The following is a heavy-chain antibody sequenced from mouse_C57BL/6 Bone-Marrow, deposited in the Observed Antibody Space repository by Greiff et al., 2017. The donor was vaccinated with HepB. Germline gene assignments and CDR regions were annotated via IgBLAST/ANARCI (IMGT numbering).Heavy chain of an antibody. CDR2: ISDGGSYT. J-gene: IGHJ2*01. V-gene: IGHV5-4*03. CDR3: ARGLLPFDY. D-gene: IGHD1-1*01. CDR1: GFTFSSYA. Sequence: LVESGGGLVKPGGSLKLSCAASGFTFSSYAMSWVRQTPEKRLEWVATISDGGSYTYYPDNVKGRFTISRDNAKNNLYLQMSHLKSEDTAMYYCARGLLPFDYWGQGTTLTVSS.